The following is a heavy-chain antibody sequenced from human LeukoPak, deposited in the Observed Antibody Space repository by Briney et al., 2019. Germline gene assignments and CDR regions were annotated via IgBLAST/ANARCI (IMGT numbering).Heavy chain of an antibody. CDR3: ARGVVGATAFAY. Sequence: PSGTLSLTCTVSGGSISGYTWSWIRQPAGKGLEWIGRIYASGSTNYNPSLQGRVTMSVDTSRGQFFLMVHSVTAADTAVYYCARGVVGATAFAYWGQGTVVTASS. CDR2: IYASGST. CDR1: GGSISGYT. J-gene: IGHJ4*02. D-gene: IGHD1-26*01. V-gene: IGHV4-4*07.